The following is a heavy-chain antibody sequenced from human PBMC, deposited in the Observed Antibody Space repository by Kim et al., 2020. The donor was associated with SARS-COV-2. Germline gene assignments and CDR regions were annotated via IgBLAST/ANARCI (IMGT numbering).Heavy chain of an antibody. V-gene: IGHV3-11*05. CDR2: ISSSSSYT. CDR1: GFTFSDYY. CDR3: AREVGAAAGFDY. J-gene: IGHJ4*02. Sequence: GGSLRLSCADSGFTFSDYYMSWIRQAPGKGLEWVSYISSSSSYTNYADSVKGRFTISRDNAKNSLYLQMNSLRAEDTAVYYCAREVGAAAGFDYWGQGTLVTVSS. D-gene: IGHD6-13*01.